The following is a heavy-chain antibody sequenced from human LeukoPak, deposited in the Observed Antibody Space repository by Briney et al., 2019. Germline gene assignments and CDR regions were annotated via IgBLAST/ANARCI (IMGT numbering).Heavy chain of an antibody. D-gene: IGHD3-10*01. Sequence: GGSLRLSCAASGFTVSSNYMSWVRQAPGKGLEWVSVIYSGGSTYYADSVKGRFTISRDNSKNTLYLQMNSLRAEGTAVYYCARERRDTGDFDYWGQGTLVTVSS. J-gene: IGHJ4*02. V-gene: IGHV3-53*01. CDR2: IYSGGST. CDR1: GFTVSSNY. CDR3: ARERRDTGDFDY.